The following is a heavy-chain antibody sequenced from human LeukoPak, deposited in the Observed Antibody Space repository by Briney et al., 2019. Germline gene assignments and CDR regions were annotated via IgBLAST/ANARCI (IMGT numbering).Heavy chain of an antibody. CDR1: GFTFSSYS. D-gene: IGHD3-22*01. Sequence: GGSLRLSCAASGFTFSSYSMNWVRQAPGKGLEWVSSISSSSSYIYYADSVKGRFTISRDNAKNSLYLQMNSLRAEDTAVYYCARQAYYYDSSGYYFDYWGQGTLVTVSS. V-gene: IGHV3-21*01. CDR2: ISSSSSYI. J-gene: IGHJ4*02. CDR3: ARQAYYYDSSGYYFDY.